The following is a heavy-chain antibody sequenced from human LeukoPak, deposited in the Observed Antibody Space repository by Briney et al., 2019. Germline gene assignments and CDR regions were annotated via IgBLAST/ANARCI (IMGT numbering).Heavy chain of an antibody. J-gene: IGHJ4*02. V-gene: IGHV3-23*01. CDR1: GFTFSSNG. Sequence: GGSLRLSCAASGFTFSSNGMSWVRQAPGKGLEWVSGISASDGTTYYADSAKGRFIISRDNSKSTLYLLMNTLRAEDTAVYYCAKSDSSDYFVPHGNLDNWGQGTLVTVTS. CDR2: ISASDGTT. CDR3: AKSDSSDYFVPHGNLDN. D-gene: IGHD3-22*01.